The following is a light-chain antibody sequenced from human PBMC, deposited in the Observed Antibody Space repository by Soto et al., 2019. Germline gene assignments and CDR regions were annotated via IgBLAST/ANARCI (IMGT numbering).Light chain of an antibody. J-gene: IGKJ1*01. V-gene: IGKV3-20*01. CDR1: QSVTSSS. Sequence: EIVLTQFPGTLSLSPWERATLSCRASQSVTSSSLAWYQQRPGQAPRLLIYDASSRATGVPDRFSGSGSGTNFTLTISRLEPEDFAVYYCHQYGGSPGTLGQGTKVDI. CDR3: HQYGGSPGT. CDR2: DAS.